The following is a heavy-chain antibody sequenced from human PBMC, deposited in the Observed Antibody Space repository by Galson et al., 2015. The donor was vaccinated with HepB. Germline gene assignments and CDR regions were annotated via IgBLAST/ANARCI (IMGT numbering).Heavy chain of an antibody. J-gene: IGHJ3*02. Sequence: SLRLSCAASGFTFSSYWMSWVRQAPGKGLEWVANIKQDGSEKYYVDSVKGRFTISRDNAKNSLYLQMNSLRAEDTAVYYCARIQRLELSTPDAFDIWGQGTMVTVSS. V-gene: IGHV3-7*03. CDR2: IKQDGSEK. D-gene: IGHD1-7*01. CDR1: GFTFSSYW. CDR3: ARIQRLELSTPDAFDI.